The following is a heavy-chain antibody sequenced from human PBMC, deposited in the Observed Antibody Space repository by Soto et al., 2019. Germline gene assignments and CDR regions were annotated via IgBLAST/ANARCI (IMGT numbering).Heavy chain of an antibody. Sequence: QVQLVESGGGLVKPGGSLRLSCAASGFTFSDYYMSWIRQAPGKGLEWLSYISTSSSYRNYVDSVKGRFTISRDNAKNSLYLQMNRLRVEDTAVYYCAREGPGTSTWYVDSWGQGTLVTVSS. CDR3: AREGPGTSTWYVDS. CDR2: ISTSSSYR. J-gene: IGHJ4*02. V-gene: IGHV3-11*05. D-gene: IGHD6-13*01. CDR1: GFTFSDYY.